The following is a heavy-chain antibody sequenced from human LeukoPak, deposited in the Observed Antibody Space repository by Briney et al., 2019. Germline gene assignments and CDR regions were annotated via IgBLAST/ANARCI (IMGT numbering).Heavy chain of an antibody. V-gene: IGHV5-51*01. CDR3: ASSLLYGSGSHRSYYYYGMDV. CDR2: IYPSDSDT. D-gene: IGHD3-10*01. J-gene: IGHJ6*02. CDR1: GYSFTSYW. Sequence: GESLKISCKGSGYSFTSYWIGWVRQMPGKGLEWMGIIYPSDSDTRYSPSFQGQVTISADKSISTAYLQWSSLKASDTAMYYCASSLLYGSGSHRSYYYYGMDVWGQGTTVTVSS.